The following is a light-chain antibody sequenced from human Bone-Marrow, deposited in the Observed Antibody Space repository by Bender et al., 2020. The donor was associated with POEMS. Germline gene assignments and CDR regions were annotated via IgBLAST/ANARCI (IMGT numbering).Light chain of an antibody. CDR3: SSYTSSSTVI. Sequence: QSALTQPASVSGSPGQSITISCTGTSSDIGAYDSVSWYQQHPGKAPNVILSDVKNRPSGLSYRFSGSKSGNTASLTISGLQAEDEADYYCSSYTSSSTVIFGGGTKLTVL. CDR2: DVK. J-gene: IGLJ2*01. V-gene: IGLV2-14*03. CDR1: SSDIGAYDS.